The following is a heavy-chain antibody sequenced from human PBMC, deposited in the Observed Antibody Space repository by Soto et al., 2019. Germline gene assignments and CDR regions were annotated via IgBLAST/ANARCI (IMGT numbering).Heavy chain of an antibody. V-gene: IGHV1-69*12. Sequence: QIQLVQSGAEVKKPGSSVKVSCKASGGTFSGYAISWVRQAPGQGLEWMGGIIPIFGTANYAQKFQGRVTITADESTSTAYMELSSLRSEDTAVYYCAREGYYDSSGPQTDAFDIWGQGTMVTVSS. CDR2: IIPIFGTA. D-gene: IGHD3-22*01. CDR1: GGTFSGYA. J-gene: IGHJ3*02. CDR3: AREGYYDSSGPQTDAFDI.